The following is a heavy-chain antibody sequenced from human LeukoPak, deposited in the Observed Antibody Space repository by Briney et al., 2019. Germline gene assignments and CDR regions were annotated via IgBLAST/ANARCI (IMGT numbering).Heavy chain of an antibody. J-gene: IGHJ4*02. V-gene: IGHV4-34*01. CDR3: SRESGAFCPFGY. Sequence: PSETLSLTCAVSGGSFSGYYWSWIRQPPGKGLEWIGEINHSGSTNYNPSLKSRVTISVDTSKNQFSLKLSSVTAADTAIYYCSRESGAFCPFGYWGQGTLVIVPP. CDR1: GGSFSGYY. D-gene: IGHD1-26*01. CDR2: INHSGST.